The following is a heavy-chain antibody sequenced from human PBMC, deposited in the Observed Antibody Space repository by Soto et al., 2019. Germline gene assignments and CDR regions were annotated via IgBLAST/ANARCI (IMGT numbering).Heavy chain of an antibody. D-gene: IGHD1-26*01. CDR2: IWSDGTHA. Sequence: VGSLRLSCAVSGFKFDTHVMHWVRQAPGKGLEWVAVIWSDGTHANYGGSVKGRFTISRDNSNNMLYLQMHSLRVEDTAVYYCARVSRAGATWDYYFGDMDVWGQGTAVTVSS. J-gene: IGHJ6*02. CDR1: GFKFDTHV. CDR3: ARVSRAGATWDYYFGDMDV. V-gene: IGHV3-33*08.